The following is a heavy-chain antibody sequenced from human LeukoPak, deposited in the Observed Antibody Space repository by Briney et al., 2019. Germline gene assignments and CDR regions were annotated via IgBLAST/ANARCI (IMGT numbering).Heavy chain of an antibody. CDR2: FDPEDGET. D-gene: IGHD3-9*01. V-gene: IGHV1-24*01. CDR1: GYTLTELS. J-gene: IGHJ5*02. Sequence: EASVKVSCKVSGYTLTELSMHWVRQAPGKGLEWMGGFDPEDGETIYAQKFQGRVTMTEDTSTDTAYMELSSLRSEDTAVYYCATRYYDILTGFSRFDPWGQGTLVTVSS. CDR3: ATRYYDILTGFSRFDP.